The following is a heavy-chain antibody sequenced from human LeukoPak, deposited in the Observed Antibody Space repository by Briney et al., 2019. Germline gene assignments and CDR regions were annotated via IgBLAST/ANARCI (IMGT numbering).Heavy chain of an antibody. J-gene: IGHJ6*03. CDR2: INPSGGST. CDR1: GYTFTSYY. V-gene: IGHV1-46*01. D-gene: IGHD3-22*01. Sequence: ASVKVSCKASGYTFTSYYMHWVRQAPGQGLEWMGIINPSGGSTSYAQKFQGRVTMTRDMSTSTVYMELSSLRSEDTAVYYCARGVVINSYYYYMDVGQRDHGHRLL. CDR3: ARGVVINSYYYYMDV.